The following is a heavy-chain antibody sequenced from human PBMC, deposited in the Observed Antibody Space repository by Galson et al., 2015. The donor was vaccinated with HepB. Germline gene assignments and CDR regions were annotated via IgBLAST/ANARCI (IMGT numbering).Heavy chain of an antibody. D-gene: IGHD2-2*01. CDR1: GFTFSSYA. V-gene: IGHV3-30-3*01. J-gene: IGHJ6*02. CDR2: ISYDGINK. CDR3: AKDLAVVVPTAITYYYYGMDV. Sequence: SLRLSCAASGFTFSSYAMHWVRQAPGKGLEWVAVISYDGINKYYADSVKGRFTTSRDNSKNTLYLQMNSLRAGDTAVYYCAKDLAVVVPTAITYYYYGMDVWGQGTTVTVSS.